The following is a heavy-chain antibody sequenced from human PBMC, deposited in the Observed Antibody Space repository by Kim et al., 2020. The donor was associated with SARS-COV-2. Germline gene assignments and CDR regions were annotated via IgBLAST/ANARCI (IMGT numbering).Heavy chain of an antibody. CDR3: ARHGYYDFWSSPTHSGWFDP. V-gene: IGHV4-39*01. Sequence: RVTISGDTSKNQFSLKLSSVTAADTAVYYCARHGYYDFWSSPTHSGWFDPWGQGTLVTVSS. J-gene: IGHJ5*02. D-gene: IGHD3-3*01.